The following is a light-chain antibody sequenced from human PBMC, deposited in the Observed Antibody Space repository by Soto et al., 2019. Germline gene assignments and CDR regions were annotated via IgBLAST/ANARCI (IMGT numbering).Light chain of an antibody. Sequence: QSVVTPPAPLSVSPGQSITLSCTGTSRDVGGYNYVSWYQQHPGKAPKLMIYDVSNRPSGVSNRFSGSKSGNTASLTISGLQAEDEADYYCSSYTSSSTLVFGTGTKVTVL. CDR1: SRDVGGYNY. CDR2: DVS. V-gene: IGLV2-14*01. J-gene: IGLJ1*01. CDR3: SSYTSSSTLV.